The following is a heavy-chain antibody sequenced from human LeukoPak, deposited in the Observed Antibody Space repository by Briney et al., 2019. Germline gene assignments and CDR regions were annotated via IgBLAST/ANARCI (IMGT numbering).Heavy chain of an antibody. Sequence: SETLSLTCVVSGGSISGYHWSWIRQPPGKGLEWIGEINHSGSTNYNPSLKSRVTISVDTSKNQFSLKLSSVTAADTAVYYCARGKVATMGRKRNWFDPWGQGTLVTVSS. V-gene: IGHV4-34*01. J-gene: IGHJ5*02. CDR3: ARGKVATMGRKRNWFDP. CDR1: GGSISGYH. CDR2: INHSGST. D-gene: IGHD5-12*01.